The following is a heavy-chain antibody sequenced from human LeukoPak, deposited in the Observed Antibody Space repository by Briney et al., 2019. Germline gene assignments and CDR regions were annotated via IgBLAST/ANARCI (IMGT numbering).Heavy chain of an antibody. CDR2: IYYSGST. CDR1: GGSISSSSYY. J-gene: IGHJ6*02. Sequence: PSETLSLTCTVSGGSISSSSYYWGWIRQPPGKGPEWIGSIYYSGSTYYNPSLKSRVTISVDTSKNQFSLKLSSVTAADTAVYYCASEYYDILTGYWATYYGMDVWGQGTTVTVSS. CDR3: ASEYYDILTGYWATYYGMDV. V-gene: IGHV4-39*01. D-gene: IGHD3-9*01.